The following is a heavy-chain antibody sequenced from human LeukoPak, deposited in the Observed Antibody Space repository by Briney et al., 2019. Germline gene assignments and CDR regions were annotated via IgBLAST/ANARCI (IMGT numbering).Heavy chain of an antibody. CDR1: GFGFSSYA. V-gene: IGHV3-30*03. J-gene: IGHJ3*02. Sequence: GGSLRLSCAASGFGFSSYAMHWARQAPGKGPEWVAFVSRDETETNEYYADSVKGRFTISRDNAKNSLYLQMNNLRVEDTAVYYCAREGGIVGTTEAFDIWGQGTMVTVSS. CDR2: VSRDETETNE. D-gene: IGHD1-26*01. CDR3: AREGGIVGTTEAFDI.